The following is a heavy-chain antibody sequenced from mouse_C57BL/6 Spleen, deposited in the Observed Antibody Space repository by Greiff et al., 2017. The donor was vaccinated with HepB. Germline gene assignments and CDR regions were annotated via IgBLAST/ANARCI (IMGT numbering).Heavy chain of an antibody. Sequence: QVQLQQSGALLGRPGASVQLSCKASGYTFTDYEMHWVKKTPVHGLEWIGAIDPETGGTAYNQKFKGKAILTADKSSSTAYMELRSLTSEDSAVDYYRGIWVAWFACWGQGTLVT. J-gene: IGHJ3*01. CDR2: IDPETGGT. CDR3: RGIWVAWFAC. D-gene: IGHD1-1*02. CDR1: GYTFTDYE. V-gene: IGHV1-15*01.